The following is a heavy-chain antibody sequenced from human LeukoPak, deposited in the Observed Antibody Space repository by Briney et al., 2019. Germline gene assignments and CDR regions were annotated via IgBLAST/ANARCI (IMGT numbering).Heavy chain of an antibody. D-gene: IGHD4-17*01. J-gene: IGHJ4*02. CDR2: IYYSGST. CDR1: GGSISSYY. Sequence: SETLSLTCTVSGGSISSYYWSWLRQPPGEGLEWIGYIYYSGSTNYNPSLKSRVTISVDTSKNQFSLKLSSVTAADTAVYYCARGRATVTRGYFDYWGQGTLVTVSS. V-gene: IGHV4-59*01. CDR3: ARGRATVTRGYFDY.